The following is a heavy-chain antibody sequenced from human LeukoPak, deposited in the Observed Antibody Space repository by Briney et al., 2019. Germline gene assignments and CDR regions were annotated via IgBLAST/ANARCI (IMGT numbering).Heavy chain of an antibody. D-gene: IGHD3-10*01. CDR1: GYSISSGYQ. CDR2: IFHTGSA. J-gene: IGHJ5*02. Sequence: PSETLPLTCAVSGYSISSGYQWAWIRPPPGKTLEWFGSIFHTGSAHYNPSLQSRVTISVDTSTNHFSLRLSSVTAADTAVYYCAREELWFGEPHLDPWGQGTLVTVSS. CDR3: AREELWFGEPHLDP. V-gene: IGHV4-38-2*02.